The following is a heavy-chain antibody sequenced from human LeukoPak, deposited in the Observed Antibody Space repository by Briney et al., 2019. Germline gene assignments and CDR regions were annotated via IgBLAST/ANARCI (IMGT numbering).Heavy chain of an antibody. J-gene: IGHJ4*02. CDR1: GGTFSSYA. Sequence: SVKVSCTASGGTFSSYAISWVRQAPGQGLEWMGGIIPIFGTADYAQKFQGRVTITADESTSTAYMELSSLRSEDTAVYYCARDQGSGSYYTDYWGQGTLVTVSS. V-gene: IGHV1-69*13. CDR3: ARDQGSGSYYTDY. CDR2: IIPIFGTA. D-gene: IGHD1-26*01.